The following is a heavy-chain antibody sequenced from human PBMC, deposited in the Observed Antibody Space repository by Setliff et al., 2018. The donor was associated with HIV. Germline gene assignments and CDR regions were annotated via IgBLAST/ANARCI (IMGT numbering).Heavy chain of an antibody. D-gene: IGHD3-22*01. V-gene: IGHV3-30*18. CDR3: AKELAASGLGYFDS. CDR2: MSIHGNVI. CDR1: GFTFDSYV. J-gene: IGHJ4*02. Sequence: GGSLRLSCAATGFTFDSYVLHWVRQAPGKGLEWVAVMSIHGNVIIYADSVKGRFTISRDNSKNTVYLQMNSLRAEDTAEYYCAKELAASGLGYFDSWGRGILVTVSS.